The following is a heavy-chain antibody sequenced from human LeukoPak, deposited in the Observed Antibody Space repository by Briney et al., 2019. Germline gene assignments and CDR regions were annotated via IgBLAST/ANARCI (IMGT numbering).Heavy chain of an antibody. CDR3: GKEGGA. J-gene: IGHJ5*02. Sequence: GGSLRLSCAASGFTFSSFTMTWVRQAPGKGLEWVSAIGGRGGSTYYADSLEGRFTIARDNSKDMVYLQMDSLKVEDTAIYYCGKEGGAWGQGTKVTVSS. CDR1: GFTFSSFT. V-gene: IGHV3-23*01. CDR2: IGGRGGST. D-gene: IGHD3-16*01.